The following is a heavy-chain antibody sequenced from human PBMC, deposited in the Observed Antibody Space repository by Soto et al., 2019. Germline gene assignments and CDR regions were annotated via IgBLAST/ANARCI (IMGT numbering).Heavy chain of an antibody. CDR3: AREKWLVRRNDPFDI. CDR2: INPNGGST. D-gene: IGHD6-19*01. Sequence: GASVKVSCKASGYTFINYYMHWVRQAPGQGPEWMGIINPNGGSTTYAQKFQGRVTLTRDTSTNTVNMELSSLRSEDTAVYYCAREKWLVRRNDPFDIWGQGTMVTVSS. J-gene: IGHJ3*02. V-gene: IGHV1-46*01. CDR1: GYTFINYY.